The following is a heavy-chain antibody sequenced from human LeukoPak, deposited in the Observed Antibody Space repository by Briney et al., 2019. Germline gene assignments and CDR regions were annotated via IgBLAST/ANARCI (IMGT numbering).Heavy chain of an antibody. J-gene: IGHJ4*02. CDR1: GGSISGYY. Sequence: PSETLSLTCTVSGGSISGYYWSWFRQPPGQGLEWIGYIYYSGSPNYNPSLKSRVTLSVDTSKNQFSLKLSSVTAADTAVYYCARHANDGDYPLDYWGQGTLVTVSS. V-gene: IGHV4-59*08. CDR3: ARHANDGDYPLDY. D-gene: IGHD4-17*01. CDR2: IYYSGSP.